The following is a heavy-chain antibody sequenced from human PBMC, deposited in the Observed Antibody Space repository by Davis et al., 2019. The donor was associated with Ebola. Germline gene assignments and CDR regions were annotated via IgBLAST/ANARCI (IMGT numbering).Heavy chain of an antibody. CDR2: ISAYNDNR. CDR3: ARPRGAYYYYYGLDV. CDR1: GYIFTNYG. Sequence: AASVKVSCKASGYIFTNYGISWVRQAPGQGLEWMGWISAYNDNRNYAQKFQGRVSMTTDTTTNTVHMELRGLRSDDTAVYYCARPRGAYYYYYGLDVWGKGTTVTVSS. V-gene: IGHV1-18*04. J-gene: IGHJ6*04.